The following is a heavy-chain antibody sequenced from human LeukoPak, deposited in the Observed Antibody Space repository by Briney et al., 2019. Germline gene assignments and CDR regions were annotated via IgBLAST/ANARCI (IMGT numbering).Heavy chain of an antibody. CDR2: ISSSSSTI. Sequence: GGSLRLSCAASGFTFSSYSMNWVRQAPGKGLEWVSYISSSSSTIYYADSVKGRFTISRDNAKNSLYLQMNSLRAEDTAVYYCARGYSSGWDGDFDYWGQGTLVTVSS. D-gene: IGHD6-19*01. CDR3: ARGYSSGWDGDFDY. J-gene: IGHJ4*02. V-gene: IGHV3-48*04. CDR1: GFTFSSYS.